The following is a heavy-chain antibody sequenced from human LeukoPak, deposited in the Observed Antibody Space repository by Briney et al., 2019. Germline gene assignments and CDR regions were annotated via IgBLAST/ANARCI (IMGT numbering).Heavy chain of an antibody. CDR2: INHSGST. D-gene: IGHD3-3*01. V-gene: IGHV4-34*01. J-gene: IGHJ4*02. CDR1: GGSFSGYC. Sequence: SETLSLTCAVYGGSFSGYCWSWIRQPPGKGLEWIGEINHSGSTNYNPSLKSRVTISVDTSKNQFSLKLSSVTGADTAVYYCARGARRYDFWSGYHPNYWGQGTLVTVSS. CDR3: ARGARRYDFWSGYHPNY.